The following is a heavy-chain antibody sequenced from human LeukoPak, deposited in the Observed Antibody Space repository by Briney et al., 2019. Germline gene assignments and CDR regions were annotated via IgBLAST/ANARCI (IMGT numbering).Heavy chain of an antibody. CDR1: GFSFSSYV. CDR2: ILNDGSNE. J-gene: IGHJ3*02. Sequence: GGSLRLSCAASGFSFSSYVMHWVRQAPGKGLEWVAAILNDGSNENYGDSVRGRFTISRDQSKNTLYLQMNSLRPEDTAVYYCAKDVTFGGVIVNAFDIWGQGTMVTVSS. D-gene: IGHD3-16*02. CDR3: AKDVTFGGVIVNAFDI. V-gene: IGHV3-30*01.